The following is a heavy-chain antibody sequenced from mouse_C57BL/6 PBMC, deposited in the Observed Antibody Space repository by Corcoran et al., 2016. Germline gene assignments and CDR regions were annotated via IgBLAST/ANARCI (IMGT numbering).Heavy chain of an antibody. J-gene: IGHJ1*03. D-gene: IGHD1-1*02. CDR2: INPNNGGT. Sequence: EVQLQQSGPELVKPGASVKISCKASGYTFTDYYMNWVKQSHGKSLEWIGDINPNNGGTSYNQKFKGKATLTVDKSSSTAYMELRSLTSEDSAVYYCAGPFITTVVGYFDVWGTGTTVTVSS. CDR3: AGPFITTVVGYFDV. CDR1: GYTFTDYY. V-gene: IGHV1-26*01.